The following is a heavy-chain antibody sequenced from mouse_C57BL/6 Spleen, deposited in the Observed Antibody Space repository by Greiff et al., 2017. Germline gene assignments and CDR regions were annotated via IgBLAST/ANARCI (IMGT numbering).Heavy chain of an antibody. CDR2: IYPGSGNT. D-gene: IGHD1-1*01. CDR1: GYTFTDYY. V-gene: IGHV1-76*01. CDR3: ARGLSSWFAY. Sequence: QVQLQQSGAELVRPGASVKLSCKASGYTFTDYYINWVKQRPGQGLEWIARIYPGSGNTYYNEKFKGKATLTAEKSSSTAYMQLSSLTSEDSAVYFCARGLSSWFAYWGQGTLVTVSA. J-gene: IGHJ3*01.